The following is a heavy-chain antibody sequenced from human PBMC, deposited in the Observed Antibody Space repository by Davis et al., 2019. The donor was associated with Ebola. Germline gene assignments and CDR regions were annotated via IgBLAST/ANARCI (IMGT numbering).Heavy chain of an antibody. CDR3: AKDISAGQWLVLGAFDI. CDR2: ISSNGGST. V-gene: IGHV3-64*04. CDR1: GFTFSSYA. Sequence: GESLKISCSASGFTFSSYAMHWVRQAPGKGLEYVSAISSNGGSTYYADSVKGRFTISRDNSKNSLYLQMNSLRTEDTALYYCAKDISAGQWLVLGAFDIWGQGTMVTVSS. D-gene: IGHD6-19*01. J-gene: IGHJ3*02.